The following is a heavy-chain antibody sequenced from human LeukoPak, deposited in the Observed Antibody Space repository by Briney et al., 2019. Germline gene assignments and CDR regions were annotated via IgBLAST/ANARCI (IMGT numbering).Heavy chain of an antibody. Sequence: GGSLRLSCAASGFTFSSYGMHWVRQAPGKGLEWVAVISYDGSNKYYADSVKGRFTISRDNSKNTLYLQMNSLRAEDTAVYYCATLRYGSGSYYNFDSWGQGTLVTVSS. D-gene: IGHD3-10*01. J-gene: IGHJ4*02. CDR2: ISYDGSNK. CDR1: GFTFSSYG. CDR3: ATLRYGSGSYYNFDS. V-gene: IGHV3-30*03.